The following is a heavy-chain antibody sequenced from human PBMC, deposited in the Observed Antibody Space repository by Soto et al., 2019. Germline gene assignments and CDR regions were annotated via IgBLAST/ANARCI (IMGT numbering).Heavy chain of an antibody. Sequence: PSMFLSFTCTGSGGCISSYYGSWILQPPGKTLECIGYIYYSRSPSYTPPHKRRVTKPVDTHKNQYFQKLSSVTAPDPAVYYSASVSSITARSWWFGPWGQPTLVTVSS. V-gene: IGHV4-59*01. D-gene: IGHD6-6*01. CDR2: IYYSRSP. CDR3: ASVSSITARSWWFGP. CDR1: GGCISSYY. J-gene: IGHJ5*02.